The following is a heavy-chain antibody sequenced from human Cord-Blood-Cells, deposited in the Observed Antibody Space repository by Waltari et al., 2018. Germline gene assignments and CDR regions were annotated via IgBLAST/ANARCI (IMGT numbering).Heavy chain of an antibody. J-gene: IGHJ4*02. CDR1: GFTFSSYE. CDR2: ISSSGSTI. V-gene: IGHV3-48*03. Sequence: EVQLVESGGGLVQPGGSLRLSCAASGFTFSSYEMNWVRQAPGKGLAWVSYISSSGSTIYYADSVKGRFTISRDNAKNSLYLQMNSLRAEDTAVYYCARDDDCSGGSCYPYYFDYWGQGTLVTVSS. D-gene: IGHD2-15*01. CDR3: ARDDDCSGGSCYPYYFDY.